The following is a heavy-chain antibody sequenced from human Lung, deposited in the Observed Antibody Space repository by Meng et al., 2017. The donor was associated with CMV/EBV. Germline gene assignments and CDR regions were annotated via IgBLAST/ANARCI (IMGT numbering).Heavy chain of an antibody. D-gene: IGHD3-22*01. J-gene: IGHJ4*02. CDR2: IIPFFGEA. CDR3: ASSYYYDSSGYVYFDY. V-gene: IGHV1-69*05. Sequence: SGGTFSSYAISWVRKAPGQGLEWMGGIIPFFGEANYEQKFQGRVTITTDEFTTTAYMELSSLRSEDTAVYYCASSYYYDSSGYVYFDYWGQGTLVTVSS. CDR1: GGTFSSYA.